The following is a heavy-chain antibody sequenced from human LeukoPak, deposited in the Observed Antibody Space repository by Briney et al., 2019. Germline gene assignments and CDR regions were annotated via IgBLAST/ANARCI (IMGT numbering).Heavy chain of an antibody. Sequence: TSETLSLTCTVSGGSISSYYWSWIRQPPGKGLEWIGYIYYSGSTNYNPSLKSRVTISVDTSKNQFSLKLSSVTAADTAVYYCARHNGIYGSGSFVDYWGQGTLVTVSS. V-gene: IGHV4-59*08. CDR1: GGSISSYY. CDR3: ARHNGIYGSGSFVDY. CDR2: IYYSGST. J-gene: IGHJ4*02. D-gene: IGHD3-10*01.